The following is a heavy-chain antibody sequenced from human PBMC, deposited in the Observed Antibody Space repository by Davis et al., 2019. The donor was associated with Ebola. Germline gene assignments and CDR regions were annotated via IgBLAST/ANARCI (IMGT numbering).Heavy chain of an antibody. CDR2: IKSDGSST. Sequence: PGGSLRLSCVASGFTFSSYWMHWVRQAPGEGLVWVSRIKSDGSSTSYADSVKGRFTISRDNAKNTVYLQMNSLRAEDTAVYYCARDDSNYVDYYYGMDVWGQGTTVTVSS. V-gene: IGHV3-74*01. J-gene: IGHJ6*02. CDR1: GFTFSSYW. CDR3: ARDDSNYVDYYYGMDV. D-gene: IGHD4-11*01.